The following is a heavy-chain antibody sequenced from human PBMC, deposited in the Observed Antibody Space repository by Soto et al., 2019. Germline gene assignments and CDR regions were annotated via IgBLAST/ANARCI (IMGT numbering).Heavy chain of an antibody. CDR2: IYSGDST. J-gene: IGHJ6*02. CDR3: AKFLGLRYSSSGDGMDV. D-gene: IGHD6-6*01. V-gene: IGHV3-53*01. Sequence: GGSLRLSCAASGFTVSSNYMSWVRQAPGKGLEWVSVIYSGDSTYYADSVKGRFTISRDNSKNTLYLQMNSLRAEDTAVYYCAKFLGLRYSSSGDGMDVWGQGTTVTVSS. CDR1: GFTVSSNY.